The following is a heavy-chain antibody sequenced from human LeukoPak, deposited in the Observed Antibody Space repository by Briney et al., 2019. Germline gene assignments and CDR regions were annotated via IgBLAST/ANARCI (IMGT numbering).Heavy chain of an antibody. D-gene: IGHD6-6*01. CDR1: GFTFRNHW. J-gene: IGHJ4*02. CDR2: ISSDGSST. Sequence: GGSLRLSCAASGFTFRNHWMHWVRQTPGRGLVWVSRISSDGSSTTYADSVKGRFTISRDNAKNTLYLQMNNLRAEDTAMYYCARDQRVTGRPDIDYWGQGTLVIVSS. CDR3: ARDQRVTGRPDIDY. V-gene: IGHV3-74*03.